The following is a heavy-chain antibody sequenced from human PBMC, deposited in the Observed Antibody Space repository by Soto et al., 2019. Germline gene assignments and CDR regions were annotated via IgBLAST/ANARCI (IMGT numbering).Heavy chain of an antibody. CDR2: ISYDGSNK. V-gene: IGHV3-30*03. D-gene: IGHD3-16*02. Sequence: GGSLRLSCAASGFTFSSYGMHWVRQAPGKGLEWVAVISYDGSNKYYADSVKGRFTISRDNSKNTLYLQMNSLRAEDTAVYYCARTLEGMITFGGAIVPMAFDIWGQGTMVTVSS. CDR3: ARTLEGMITFGGAIVPMAFDI. CDR1: GFTFSSYG. J-gene: IGHJ3*02.